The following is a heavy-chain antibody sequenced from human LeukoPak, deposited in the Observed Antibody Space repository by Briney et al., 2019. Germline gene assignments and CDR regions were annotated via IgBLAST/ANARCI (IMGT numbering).Heavy chain of an antibody. V-gene: IGHV3-53*01. CDR1: GFTVSSNY. CDR2: IYSGGST. Sequence: PGGSLRLSCAASGFTVSSNYMSWVRQAPGKGLEWVSVIYSGGSTYYADSVKGRFTISRDNSKNTLYLQLNSLSAEDTAVYYCAKAFRDCSSASCFRAADCWGQGTLVTVSS. D-gene: IGHD2-15*01. CDR3: AKAFRDCSSASCFRAADC. J-gene: IGHJ4*02.